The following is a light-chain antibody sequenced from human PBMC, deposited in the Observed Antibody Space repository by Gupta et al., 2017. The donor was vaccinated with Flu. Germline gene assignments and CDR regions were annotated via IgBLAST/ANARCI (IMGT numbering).Light chain of an antibody. Sequence: DVQMTPSPPSLSASVGDRVTITCRASQTITTYLNWYQQRPGKAPKLLIYTASSLQSGVPSRFSGSGSRTDFTLTISSLQPEDFATYYCQQSFTTPRFTFGPGTKVDLK. J-gene: IGKJ3*01. CDR3: QQSFTTPRFT. CDR1: QTITTY. V-gene: IGKV1-39*01. CDR2: TAS.